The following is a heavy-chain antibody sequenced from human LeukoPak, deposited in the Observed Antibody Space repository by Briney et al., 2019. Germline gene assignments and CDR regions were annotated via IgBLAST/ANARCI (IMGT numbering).Heavy chain of an antibody. Sequence: SETLSLTCAVYGGSFSGYYWSWIRQPPGKGLEWIGEINHSGSTNYNPSLKSRVTISVDTSKNQFFLKLSSVTAADTAVYYCARITQWLTYWGQGTLVTVSS. CDR2: INHSGST. V-gene: IGHV4-34*01. J-gene: IGHJ4*02. D-gene: IGHD6-19*01. CDR3: ARITQWLTY. CDR1: GGSFSGYY.